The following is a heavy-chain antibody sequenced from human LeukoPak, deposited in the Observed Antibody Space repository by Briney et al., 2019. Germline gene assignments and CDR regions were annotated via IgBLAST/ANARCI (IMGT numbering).Heavy chain of an antibody. D-gene: IGHD3-3*02. Sequence: PGGSLRLSCAASGFSFSGSAIHWVRQASGKGLEWVGHIRRKGNDYATAYTASMKGSFTISRGDSKNTAFLQMDSLKTEDTAGSFLCRLGGSPPYFDYWGQGTLVTVSS. J-gene: IGHJ4*02. CDR2: IRRKGNDYAT. CDR1: GFSFSGSA. CDR3: CRLGGSPPYFDY. V-gene: IGHV3-73*01.